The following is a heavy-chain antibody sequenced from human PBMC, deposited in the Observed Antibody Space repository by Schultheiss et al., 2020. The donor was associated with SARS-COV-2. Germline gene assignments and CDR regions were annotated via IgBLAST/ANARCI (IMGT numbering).Heavy chain of an antibody. Sequence: SGPTLVKPTQTLTLTCTFSGFSLSTSGMCVSWIRQPPGKGLQWIGEINHSGTTNYNPSLKSRVTISVDTSSYHFSLKLSSVTAADTAVYYCARLGYNDNSPIIYYFYGLDVWGQGTTVTVSS. J-gene: IGHJ6*02. D-gene: IGHD3-22*01. CDR2: INHSGTT. V-gene: IGHV4-61*03. CDR3: ARLGYNDNSPIIYYFYGLDV. CDR1: GFSLSTSGMC.